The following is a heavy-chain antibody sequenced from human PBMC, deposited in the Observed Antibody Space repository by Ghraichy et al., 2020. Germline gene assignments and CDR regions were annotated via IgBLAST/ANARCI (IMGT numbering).Heavy chain of an antibody. V-gene: IGHV1-8*01. CDR1: GDTFTSYD. D-gene: IGHD2-2*02. J-gene: IGHJ6*02. Sequence: ASVKVSCKTAGDTFTSYDIYWLRQVTGQGLEWMGWMNPNSGNTGYAQKFQGRVTMTRNTSISTAYMELSSLRSEDTAVYYCARGITDIVVVPSAIYYYYYYGMDVWGQGTTVTVSS. CDR3: ARGITDIVVVPSAIYYYYYYGMDV. CDR2: MNPNSGNT.